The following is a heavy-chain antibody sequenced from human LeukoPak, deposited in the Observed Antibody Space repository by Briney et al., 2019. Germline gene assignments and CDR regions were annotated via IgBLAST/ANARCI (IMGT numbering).Heavy chain of an antibody. V-gene: IGHV1-69*13. CDR3: AREGNEKDYYDSSGRYSSPSPFDY. CDR2: IIPIFGTA. Sequence: ASVKVSCKASGGTFSSYAISWVRQAPGQGLEWMGGIIPIFGTANYAQKFQGRVTITADESTGTAYMELSSLRSEDTAVYYCAREGNEKDYYDSSGRYSSPSPFDYWGQGTLVTVSS. CDR1: GGTFSSYA. J-gene: IGHJ4*02. D-gene: IGHD3-22*01.